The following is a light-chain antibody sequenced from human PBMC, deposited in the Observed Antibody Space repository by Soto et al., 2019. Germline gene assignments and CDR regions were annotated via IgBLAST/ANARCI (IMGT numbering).Light chain of an antibody. CDR1: SSNIGSNL. Sequence: QAVLTQPPSTSGTPGQRVTISCSGSSSNIGSNLVSWYQQLPGTAPKLLIYSNYERPSGVPGRFSGSKSGTSASLAISGLQSEDEADYYCAAWDDSVTGFVFATGTKLTVL. CDR3: AAWDDSVTGFV. J-gene: IGLJ1*01. CDR2: SNY. V-gene: IGLV1-44*01.